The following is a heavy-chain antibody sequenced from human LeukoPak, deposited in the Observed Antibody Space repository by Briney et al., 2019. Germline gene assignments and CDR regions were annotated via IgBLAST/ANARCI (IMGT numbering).Heavy chain of an antibody. J-gene: IGHJ4*02. CDR2: ISGNGGNT. CDR1: GFSFNNYA. D-gene: IGHD4-17*01. CDR3: ARGRGDYYPFDY. V-gene: IGHV3-23*01. Sequence: TGGSLRLSCAASGFSFNNYAMNWVRQAPGKGLEWVSVISGNGGNTYYADSVKGRFTISRDNSKNTLYLQMNSLRAEDTAVYYCARGRGDYYPFDYWGQGTLVTVSS.